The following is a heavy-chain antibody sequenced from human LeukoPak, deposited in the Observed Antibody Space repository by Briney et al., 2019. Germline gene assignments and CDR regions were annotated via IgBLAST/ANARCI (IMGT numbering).Heavy chain of an antibody. V-gene: IGHV1-46*01. CDR1: GYTFTSYY. J-gene: IGHJ4*02. Sequence: ASVKVSCKASGYTFTSYYMHWVRQAPGQGLEWMGIINPSGGSTSYAQRFQGRVTMTRDTSTSTVYMELSSLRSEDTAVYYCARDLRRFVVVPAADFDYWGQGTLVTVSS. CDR3: ARDLRRFVVVPAADFDY. CDR2: INPSGGST. D-gene: IGHD2-2*01.